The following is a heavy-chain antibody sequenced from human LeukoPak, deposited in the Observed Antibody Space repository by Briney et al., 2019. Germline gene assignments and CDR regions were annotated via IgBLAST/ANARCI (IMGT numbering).Heavy chain of an antibody. Sequence: GRSLRLSCAASGFTFDDYAMHWVRQAPGKGLEWVSGISWNSGSIGYADSVKGRFTISRDNSKNTLYLQMNSLRAEDTAVYYCAKEGIDSSDYWGQGTLVTVSS. CDR3: AKEGIDSSDY. V-gene: IGHV3-9*01. J-gene: IGHJ4*02. D-gene: IGHD6-13*01. CDR2: ISWNSGSI. CDR1: GFTFDDYA.